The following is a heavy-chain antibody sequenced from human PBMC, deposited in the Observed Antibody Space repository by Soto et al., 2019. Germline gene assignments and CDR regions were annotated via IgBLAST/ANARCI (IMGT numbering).Heavy chain of an antibody. CDR3: ARDGTTAQVYYYGMDV. Sequence: EVKLVESGGGLVQPGGSLRLSCAASGFTFSSYEMNWVRQAPGKGLEWVSYISSSGSTIYYADSVKGRFTISRDNAKNSLYLQMNSLRAEDTAVYYCARDGTTAQVYYYGMDVWGQGTTVTVSS. V-gene: IGHV3-48*03. CDR1: GFTFSSYE. D-gene: IGHD4-17*01. J-gene: IGHJ6*02. CDR2: ISSSGSTI.